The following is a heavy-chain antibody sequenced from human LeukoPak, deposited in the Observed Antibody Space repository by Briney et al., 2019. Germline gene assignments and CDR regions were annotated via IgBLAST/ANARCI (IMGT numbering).Heavy chain of an antibody. CDR1: GYTFTGYY. J-gene: IGHJ5*02. V-gene: IGHV1-2*02. D-gene: IGHD6-13*01. Sequence: GASVKVSCKASGYTFTGYYMHWVRQAPGQGLEWMGWINPNSGGTNYAQKFQGRVTMTRDTSISTAYMELSRLRSDDTAVYYCARARPGIAAARAPNWFDPWGQGTLVTVSS. CDR3: ARARPGIAAARAPNWFDP. CDR2: INPNSGGT.